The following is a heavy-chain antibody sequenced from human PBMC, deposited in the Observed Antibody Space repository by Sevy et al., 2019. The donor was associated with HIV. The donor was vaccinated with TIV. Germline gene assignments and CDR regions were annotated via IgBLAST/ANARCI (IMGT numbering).Heavy chain of an antibody. Sequence: GGSLRLSCAGYGFSFSGSDMHWVRQPTGKGLEWISSIGTLGDTFYADSVKGRFTISRDNAKSSLYLEMRSLRAGDTALYYCVRGLQTHCDRTACPLDHWGQGTLVTVSS. CDR1: GFSFSGSD. V-gene: IGHV3-13*01. D-gene: IGHD2-21*01. CDR2: IGTLGDT. J-gene: IGHJ5*02. CDR3: VRGLQTHCDRTACPLDH.